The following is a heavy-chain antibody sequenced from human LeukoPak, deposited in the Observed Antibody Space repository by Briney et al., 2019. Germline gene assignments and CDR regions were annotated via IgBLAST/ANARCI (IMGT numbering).Heavy chain of an antibody. CDR3: ARGVGAFSNWFDP. J-gene: IGHJ5*02. CDR1: GFTFSTYA. D-gene: IGHD1-26*01. V-gene: IGHV3-64*01. Sequence: GGPRRLFCASSGFTFSTYAMHWVRQAPGKGLEHLSAISSNGGSTYYANSVKGRFTISRENSKNTLYLQMGSLRAEDMAVYYCARGVGAFSNWFDPWGQGTLVTVSS. CDR2: ISSNGGST.